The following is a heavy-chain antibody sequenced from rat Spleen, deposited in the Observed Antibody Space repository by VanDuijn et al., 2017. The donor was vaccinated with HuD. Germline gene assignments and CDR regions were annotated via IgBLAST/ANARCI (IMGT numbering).Heavy chain of an antibody. CDR1: GLSFTNYY. V-gene: IGHV5-27*01. D-gene: IGHD1-1*01. Sequence: EVQLVESGGGFVQFGRSLKLSCVASGLSFTNYYMAWVRQAPTKGLEWVAYISTGVGKTHYRDSVKGRFTSSRDNAKSTLYLQMDSLRSEDTATYYCATVGTVDYWFFDFWGPGTMVTVSS. CDR2: ISTGVGKT. J-gene: IGHJ1*01. CDR3: ATVGTVDYWFFDF.